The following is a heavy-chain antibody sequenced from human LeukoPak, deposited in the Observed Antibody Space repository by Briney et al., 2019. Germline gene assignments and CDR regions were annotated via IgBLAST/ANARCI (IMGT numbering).Heavy chain of an antibody. CDR1: GFTFSSYA. Sequence: PGGSLRLSCAASGFTFSSYAMSWVRKAPGKGLEWVSEISGSGGSTYYAHSVKGRFTISRDNSKNTLYLQMNSLRAEDTAVYYCAKDPHRGYYDSGGPDYYFDYWGQGTRVTVSS. V-gene: IGHV3-23*01. CDR3: AKDPHRGYYDSGGPDYYFDY. CDR2: ISGSGGST. J-gene: IGHJ4*02. D-gene: IGHD3-22*01.